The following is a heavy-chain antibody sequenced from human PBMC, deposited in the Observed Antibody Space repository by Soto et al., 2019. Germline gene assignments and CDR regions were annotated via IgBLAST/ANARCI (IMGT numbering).Heavy chain of an antibody. V-gene: IGHV3-30*18. CDR2: ISYDGSNK. CDR3: AKDVDDSSGYYYVRLYYLAY. Sequence: GGSLRLSCAASGFTFSSYGMHWVRQAPGKGLEWVAVISYDGSNKYYADSVKGRFTISRDNSKNTLYLQMNSLRAEDTAVYYCAKDVDDSSGYYYVRLYYLAYCGQGTLVTVSS. J-gene: IGHJ4*02. D-gene: IGHD3-22*01. CDR1: GFTFSSYG.